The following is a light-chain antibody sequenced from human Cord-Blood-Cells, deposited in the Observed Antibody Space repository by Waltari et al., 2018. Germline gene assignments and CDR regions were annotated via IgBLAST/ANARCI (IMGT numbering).Light chain of an antibody. CDR2: DVS. CDR3: SSYTSSSTLV. V-gene: IGLV2-14*01. CDR1: SSDVGGYNY. J-gene: IGLJ2*01. Sequence: QSALTQPASVSGSPGQSITISCTGTSSDVGGYNYVSWYQQHPGKAPQLMIYDVSKRPSWVSTRFSGSKSGNTASLTISGLQAEDEADYYCSSYTSSSTLVFGGGTKLTVL.